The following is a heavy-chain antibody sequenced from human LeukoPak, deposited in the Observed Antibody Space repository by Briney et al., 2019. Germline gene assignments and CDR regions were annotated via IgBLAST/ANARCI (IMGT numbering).Heavy chain of an antibody. D-gene: IGHD4-11*01. Sequence: GRSLRLSCAATGFTFNHYGMHWVRQAPGKGLEWVAVIWSDGTNTYYTDSVKGRFTISRVDSEKTVYLQMKSLRPEDTGVYYCARDAQRGFDYSNSLQSWGQGTPVTVST. CDR3: ARDAQRGFDYSNSLQS. J-gene: IGHJ5*02. CDR2: IWSDGTNT. V-gene: IGHV3-33*01. CDR1: GFTFNHYG.